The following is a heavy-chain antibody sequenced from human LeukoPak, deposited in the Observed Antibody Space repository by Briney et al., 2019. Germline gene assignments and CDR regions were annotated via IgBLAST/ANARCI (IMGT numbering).Heavy chain of an antibody. CDR1: GFTVGSNY. D-gene: IGHD4-11*01. Sequence: GGSLRLSCAASGFTVGSNYMSWVRQAPGKRLEWVSIIYTSGNTYCADSVKGRFTISRDNSKNTLYLQMNSLRAEDTAVYYCTRDSTTFRFGYWGQGTLVTVSS. V-gene: IGHV3-53*01. J-gene: IGHJ4*02. CDR3: TRDSTTFRFGY. CDR2: IYTSGNT.